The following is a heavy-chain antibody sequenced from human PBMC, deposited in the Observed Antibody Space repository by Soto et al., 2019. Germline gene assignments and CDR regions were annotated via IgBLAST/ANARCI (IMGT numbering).Heavy chain of an antibody. V-gene: IGHV4-4*07. CDR2: IYTSGST. CDR1: GGSISRYY. Sequence: PSETLSLTFTVSGGSISRYYWSWIPQPAGKGLEWIGRIYTSGSTNYNPSLKSRFTMSVDTYKNQFSLKLSPVTAADTAVYYCASSTGYYHGRYYYYGMDVWGQGTTVT. D-gene: IGHD3-9*01. CDR3: ASSTGYYHGRYYYYGMDV. J-gene: IGHJ6*02.